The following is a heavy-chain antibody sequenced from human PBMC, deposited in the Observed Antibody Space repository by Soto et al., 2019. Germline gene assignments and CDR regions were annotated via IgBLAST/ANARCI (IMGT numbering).Heavy chain of an antibody. D-gene: IGHD3-3*01. CDR1: GGSISSGDYY. V-gene: IGHV4-31*03. CDR2: IYYSGST. CDR3: ARWWSGSRQGFDP. J-gene: IGHJ5*02. Sequence: QVQLQESGPGLVKPSQTLSLTCTVSGGSISSGDYYWSWIRQHPGKGLEWIGYIYYSGSTYYNPSLKSRVTISVDTSKNQFSPKLSSVTAADTAVYYCARWWSGSRQGFDPWGQGTLVTGSS.